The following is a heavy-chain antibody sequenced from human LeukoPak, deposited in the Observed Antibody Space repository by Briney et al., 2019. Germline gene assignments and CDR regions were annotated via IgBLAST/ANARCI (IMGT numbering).Heavy chain of an antibody. V-gene: IGHV3-23*01. J-gene: IGHJ4*02. CDR1: GFTFSSYA. CDR2: ISGSGGRT. Sequence: GGSLRLSCAVSGFTFSSYAMNWVRQAPGKGLEWVSSISGSGGRTYHADSVKGRFTISRDNSKNTLYLQMNSLRAEDTAVYYCATPPTVTRNYWGQGILVTVSS. CDR3: ATPPTVTRNY. D-gene: IGHD4-17*01.